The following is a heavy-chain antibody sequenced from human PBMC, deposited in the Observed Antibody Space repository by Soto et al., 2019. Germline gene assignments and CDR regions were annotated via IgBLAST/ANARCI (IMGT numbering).Heavy chain of an antibody. Sequence: GGSLRLSCVASGFNLSGSTMYWVRQASGKGLEWVGRIRSKPNNYATAYAASVKGRFTISRDDSKNTAYLQMNSLKTEDTAVYYCTRPGYSSDDVDVWGQGTTVTVSS. D-gene: IGHD1-26*01. J-gene: IGHJ6*02. V-gene: IGHV3-73*01. CDR3: TRPGYSSDDVDV. CDR2: IRSKPNNYAT. CDR1: GFNLSGST.